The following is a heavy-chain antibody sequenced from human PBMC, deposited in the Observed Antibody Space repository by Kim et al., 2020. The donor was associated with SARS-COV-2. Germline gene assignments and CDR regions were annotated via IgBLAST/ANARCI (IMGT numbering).Heavy chain of an antibody. D-gene: IGHD3-3*01. V-gene: IGHV3-30*04. Sequence: GGSLRLSCAASGFTFSSYAMHWVRQAPGKGLEWVAVISYDGSNKYYADSVKGRFTISRDNSKNTLYLQMNSVRAEDTAVYYCVRDSWYYDFWSGYYPSGGYYSCCYMDVWGKGTTVTVSS. CDR2: ISYDGSNK. CDR3: VRDSWYYDFWSGYYPSGGYYSCCYMDV. CDR1: GFTFSSYA. J-gene: IGHJ6*03.